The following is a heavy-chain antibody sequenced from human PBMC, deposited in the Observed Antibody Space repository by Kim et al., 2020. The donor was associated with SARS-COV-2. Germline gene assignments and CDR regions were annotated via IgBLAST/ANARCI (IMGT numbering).Heavy chain of an antibody. D-gene: IGHD6-13*01. CDR3: ARRSGYSSTKRAFDI. Sequence: PSFQGQVTISADKSISTAYLQWSSLKASDTAMYYCARRSGYSSTKRAFDIWGQGTMVTVSS. J-gene: IGHJ3*02. V-gene: IGHV5-51*01.